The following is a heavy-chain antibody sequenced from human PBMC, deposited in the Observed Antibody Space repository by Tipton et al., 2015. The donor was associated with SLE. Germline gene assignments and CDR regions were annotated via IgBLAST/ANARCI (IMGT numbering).Heavy chain of an antibody. CDR2: IYHSGST. Sequence: TLSLTCTVSGGSISSGYYWGWIRQPPGKGLEWIGTIYHSGSTYYNPSLKSRVTISVDTSKNQFSLKLSSVTAADTAVYYCAVNGFTVGKYYFDYWGQGTLVTVSS. J-gene: IGHJ4*02. V-gene: IGHV4-38-2*02. CDR3: AVNGFTVGKYYFDY. D-gene: IGHD1-26*01. CDR1: GGSISSGYY.